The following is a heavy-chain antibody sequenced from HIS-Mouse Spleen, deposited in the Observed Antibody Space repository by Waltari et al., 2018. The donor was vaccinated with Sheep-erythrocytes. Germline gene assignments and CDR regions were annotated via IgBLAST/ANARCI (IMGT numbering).Heavy chain of an antibody. Sequence: VQLLGSLRLSCAASGFTFSSYAMSWVRQAPGKGLEWVSAISGSGGSTYDADSVKGRFTISRDNSKNTLYLQMNSLRAEDTAVYYCAKQTLRRTYFDYWGQGTLVTVSS. J-gene: IGHJ4*02. D-gene: IGHD4-17*01. CDR1: GFTFSSYA. CDR3: AKQTLRRTYFDY. V-gene: IGHV3-23*01. CDR2: ISGSGGST.